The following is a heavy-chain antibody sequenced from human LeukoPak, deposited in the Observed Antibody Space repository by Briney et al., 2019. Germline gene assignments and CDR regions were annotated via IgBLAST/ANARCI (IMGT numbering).Heavy chain of an antibody. CDR2: INPSGGST. CDR1: GYTFTSYY. J-gene: IGHJ4*02. D-gene: IGHD4-17*01. CDR3: ARRLYGDYTLDY. V-gene: IGHV1-46*01. Sequence: ASVKVSCKASGYTFTSYYMHWVRQAPGQGLEWMGMINPSGGSTSYAQKFQGRVTMTRDTSTSTVYMELSSLRSEDTAVYYCARRLYGDYTLDYWGQGTLVTVSS.